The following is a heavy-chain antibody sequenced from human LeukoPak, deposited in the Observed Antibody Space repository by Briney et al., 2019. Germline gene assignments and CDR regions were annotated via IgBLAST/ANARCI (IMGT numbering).Heavy chain of an antibody. CDR2: IYRDGTT. Sequence: PGGSLRLSCAASGFTVSSNYMSWVRQAPGKGLEWVSIIYRDGTTYYADSVKGRFTIPRDNSKNTLYLQMNSLRAEDTAVYYCARERTYYYYGMDVWGQGTTVTVSS. V-gene: IGHV3-53*01. CDR3: ARERTYYYYGMDV. J-gene: IGHJ6*02. CDR1: GFTVSSNY.